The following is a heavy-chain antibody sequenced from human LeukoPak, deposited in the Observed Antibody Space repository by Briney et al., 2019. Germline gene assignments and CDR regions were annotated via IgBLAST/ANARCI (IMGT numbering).Heavy chain of an antibody. CDR1: GYTFTGYY. V-gene: IGHV1-2*04. CDR2: INPNSGGT. Sequence: ASVKVSCKASGYTFTGYYMHWVPQAPGQGLEWMGWINPNSGGTNYAQKFQGWVTMTRDTSISTAYMELSRLRSDDTAVYYCARVGSGSYWDYFDYWGQGTLVTVSS. D-gene: IGHD3-10*01. CDR3: ARVGSGSYWDYFDY. J-gene: IGHJ4*02.